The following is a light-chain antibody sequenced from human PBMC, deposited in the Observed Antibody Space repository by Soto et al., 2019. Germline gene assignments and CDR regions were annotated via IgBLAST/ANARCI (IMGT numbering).Light chain of an antibody. Sequence: IVLRQSPGTLSLTPGDRATLSCRASPGLGSNFLAWYQQKPGQAPRLFIYGASTRATGIPDRFSGSGSVTDFTLTISRLEPEDFAVYYCQQYGNSPWTFGQGTKVDI. J-gene: IGKJ1*01. CDR1: PGLGSNF. V-gene: IGKV3-20*01. CDR3: QQYGNSPWT. CDR2: GAS.